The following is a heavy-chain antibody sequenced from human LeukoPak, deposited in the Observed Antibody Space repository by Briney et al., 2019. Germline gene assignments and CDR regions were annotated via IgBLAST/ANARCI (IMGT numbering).Heavy chain of an antibody. J-gene: IGHJ4*02. CDR1: GFTFSSYA. CDR3: VKDPMHYDILTGYSISYAFDY. CDR2: ISSNGGST. Sequence: GGSLRLSCSASGFTFSSYAMHWVGQAPGKGLEYVSAISSNGGSTYYADSVKGRFTISRDNSNNTLYPQMSSLRAEDTAVYYCVKDPMHYDILTGYSISYAFDYWGQGTLVTVSS. V-gene: IGHV3-64D*09. D-gene: IGHD3-9*01.